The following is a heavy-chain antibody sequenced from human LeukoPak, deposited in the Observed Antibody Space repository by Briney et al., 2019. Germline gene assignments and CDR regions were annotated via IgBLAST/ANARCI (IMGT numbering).Heavy chain of an antibody. CDR3: ARELGYAVISFDY. J-gene: IGHJ4*02. D-gene: IGHD2-21*01. CDR2: IYYSGST. Sequence: PSETLSLTCTVSGGSISSSSYYWGWIRQPPGKGLEWIGSIYYSGSTYYNPSLKSRVTISVDTSKNQFSLKLSSVTAADTAVYYCARELGYAVISFDYWGQGTVVTVSS. CDR1: GGSISSSSYY. V-gene: IGHV4-39*02.